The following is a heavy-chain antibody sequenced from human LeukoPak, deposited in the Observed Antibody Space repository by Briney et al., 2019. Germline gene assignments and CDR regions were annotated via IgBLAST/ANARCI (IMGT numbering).Heavy chain of an antibody. D-gene: IGHD7-27*01. CDR3: ARDAQLPGDHPPDY. J-gene: IGHJ4*02. V-gene: IGHV3-23*01. Sequence: PGGSLRLSCAASGFTFSSYAMSWVRQAPGKGLEWVSAISGSGGSTYYADSVKGRFTISRDNSKNTLYLQMNSLRPEDTAVYYCARDAQLPGDHPPDYWGQGTLVTVSS. CDR1: GFTFSSYA. CDR2: ISGSGGST.